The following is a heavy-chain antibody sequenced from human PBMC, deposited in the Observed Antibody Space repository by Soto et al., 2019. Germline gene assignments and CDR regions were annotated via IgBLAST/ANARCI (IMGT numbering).Heavy chain of an antibody. Sequence: GGSLRLSCAASGFTFSSYAMSWVRQAPGKGLEWVSAISGSGGSTYYADSVKGRFTISRDNSKNTLYLQMNSLRAEDTAVYYCAKSPWIQLGYYYYYGMDVWGQGTTVTVSS. V-gene: IGHV3-23*01. CDR2: ISGSGGST. D-gene: IGHD5-18*01. CDR3: AKSPWIQLGYYYYYGMDV. CDR1: GFTFSSYA. J-gene: IGHJ6*02.